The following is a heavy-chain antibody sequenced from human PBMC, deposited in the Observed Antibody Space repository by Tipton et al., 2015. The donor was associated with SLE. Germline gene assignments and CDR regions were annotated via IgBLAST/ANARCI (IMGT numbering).Heavy chain of an antibody. V-gene: IGHV3-30*04. CDR1: GFTFSSYA. D-gene: IGHD7-27*01. CDR3: ASELGIGFDY. J-gene: IGHJ4*02. CDR2: ISYDGSNK. Sequence: SLRLSCAASGFTFSSYAMSWVRQAPGKGLEWVAVISYDGSNKYYADSVKGRFTISRDNSKNTLYLQMNSLRAEDTAVYYCASELGIGFDYWGQGTLVTVSS.